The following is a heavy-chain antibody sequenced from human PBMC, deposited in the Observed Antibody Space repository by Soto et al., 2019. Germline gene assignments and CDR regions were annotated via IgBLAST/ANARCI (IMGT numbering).Heavy chain of an antibody. J-gene: IGHJ4*02. Sequence: EVQLVQSGAEVKKPGESLKISCKGSGYNSAGYWIAWVRQMPGKGLELMGIIYPSDSDTRYRPSFQGQVTISADKSISSAYLQWSSLRASDTAMYYCARGGVSTRTFDYWGQGTPVTVSS. V-gene: IGHV5-51*01. CDR1: GYNSAGYW. CDR3: ARGGVSTRTFDY. D-gene: IGHD3-3*01. CDR2: IYPSDSDT.